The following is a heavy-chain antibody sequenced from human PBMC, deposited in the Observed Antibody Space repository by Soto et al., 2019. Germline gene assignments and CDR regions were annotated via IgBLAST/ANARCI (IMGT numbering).Heavy chain of an antibody. Sequence: QVHLVQSGAEVKKPGASVKVSCKGSGYTFTSYGINWVRQAPGQGLEWLGWISAHNGNTDYAQKLQGRVNVTRDTSTSTAYMELRSLRSDDTAVYYCARGRYGDYWGQGALVTVSS. CDR3: ARGRYGDY. V-gene: IGHV1-18*01. J-gene: IGHJ4*02. CDR1: GYTFTSYG. CDR2: ISAHNGNT. D-gene: IGHD1-1*01.